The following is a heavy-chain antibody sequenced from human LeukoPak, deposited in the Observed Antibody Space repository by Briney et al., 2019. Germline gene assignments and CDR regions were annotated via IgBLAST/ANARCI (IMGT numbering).Heavy chain of an antibody. D-gene: IGHD4-17*01. CDR2: INVGNGNV. V-gene: IGHV1-3*01. CDR3: ARGHMVTTWKDFDY. Sequence: ASVKVSRKASGFTLSTYAIHWVRQAPGQGLEWMGWINVGNGNVKYSQKFQGRVTITRDTSASTVYMELSRLRPEDTAIYYCARGHMVTTWKDFDYWGQGTLVALSS. J-gene: IGHJ4*02. CDR1: GFTLSTYA.